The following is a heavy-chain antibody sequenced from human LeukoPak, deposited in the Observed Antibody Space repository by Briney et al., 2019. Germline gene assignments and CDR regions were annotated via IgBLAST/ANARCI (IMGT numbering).Heavy chain of an antibody. D-gene: IGHD3-10*01. J-gene: IGHJ6*03. CDR1: EFSFSTYW. CDR2: IKEDGTEK. CDR3: ARSPAGDAWPPAYYMDV. Sequence: GGSLRLSCAATEFSFSTYWMSWVRQAPGKGLEWVANIKEDGTEKYYVGSVKGRFTISRDNAKKSLYLQMNSLRDDDTAVYFCARSPAGDAWPPAYYMDVWGKGTTVTVSS. V-gene: IGHV3-7*01.